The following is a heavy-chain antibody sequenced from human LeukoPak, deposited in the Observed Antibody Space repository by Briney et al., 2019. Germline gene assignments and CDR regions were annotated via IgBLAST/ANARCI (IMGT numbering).Heavy chain of an antibody. CDR1: GFTFSSYW. CDR2: IWYDGSNK. V-gene: IGHV3-33*08. D-gene: IGHD4-23*01. J-gene: IGHJ4*02. CDR3: ARGAHYGGNSPDY. Sequence: GGSLRLSCAASGFTFSSYWMSWVRQAPDKGLQWVAVIWYDGSNKYYADSVKGRFTISRDNSKSTVFLQMNSLRIEDTGVYYCARGAHYGGNSPDYWGQGTLVTVSS.